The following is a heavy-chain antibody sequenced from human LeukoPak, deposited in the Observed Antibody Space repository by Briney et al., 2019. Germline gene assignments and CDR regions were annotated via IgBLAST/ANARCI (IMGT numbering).Heavy chain of an antibody. CDR1: GFTFTNTW. CDR2: IKRKTDGGTT. CDR3: MTDTEKLLWFGELADY. V-gene: IGHV3-15*01. Sequence: GGSLRLSCAASGFTFTNTWINWVRQAPGKGLEWVGRIKRKTDGGTTDFAAPVEGRFTISGDESKNTVYLQMNSLKTEDTAVYYCMTDTEKLLWFGELADYWGQGTLVTVSS. D-gene: IGHD3-10*01. J-gene: IGHJ4*02.